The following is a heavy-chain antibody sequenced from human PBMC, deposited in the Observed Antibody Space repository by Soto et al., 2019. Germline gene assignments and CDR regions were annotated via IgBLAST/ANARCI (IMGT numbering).Heavy chain of an antibody. CDR2: INPSGGRT. J-gene: IGHJ5*02. D-gene: IGHD3-10*01. CDR1: GYTFTSYY. Sequence: QVQLVQSGAEVKKPGASVKVSCKASGYTFTSYYMHWVRQAPGQGLEWMGIINPSGGRTSYAQKFRGRVTMTRDASTSTGYMELSSLRSEDTAVYYCARGGITMVRGVTNWFDPWGQGTLVTVSS. V-gene: IGHV1-46*01. CDR3: ARGGITMVRGVTNWFDP.